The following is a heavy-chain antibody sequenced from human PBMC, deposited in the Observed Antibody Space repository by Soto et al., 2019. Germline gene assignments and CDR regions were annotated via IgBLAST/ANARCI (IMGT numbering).Heavy chain of an antibody. J-gene: IGHJ4*02. CDR3: ARDPKTSGGQHWAFNYFDS. CDR2: ISSTTNYI. D-gene: IGHD7-27*01. CDR1: GFTFTRFS. Sequence: EVQLVESGGGLVKPGGSLRLSCAASGFTFTRFSMNWVRQAPGKGLEWVSSISSTTNYIYYGDSMKGRFTISRDNAKNSLYLEMNSLRPEDAAVYYCARDPKTSGGQHWAFNYFDSWGQGTLVTVSS. V-gene: IGHV3-21*06.